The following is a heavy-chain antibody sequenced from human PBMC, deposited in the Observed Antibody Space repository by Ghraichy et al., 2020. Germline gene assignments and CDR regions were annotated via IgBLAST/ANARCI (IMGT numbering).Heavy chain of an antibody. J-gene: IGHJ5*02. CDR2: INSDGSSA. CDR1: GFTFSNYW. V-gene: IGHV3-74*01. CDR3: ARSIHTTTFGVADP. Sequence: GGSLRLSCAASGFTFSNYWMHWARQAPGKGLVWVSRINSDGSSANYADSVKGRFTISRDNAKHILYLQMNRLRAEDMAIYYCARSIHTTTFGVADPWGQGTLFTVSS. D-gene: IGHD3-3*01.